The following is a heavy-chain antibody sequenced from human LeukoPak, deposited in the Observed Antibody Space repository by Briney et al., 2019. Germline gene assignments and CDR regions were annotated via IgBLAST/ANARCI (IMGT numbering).Heavy chain of an antibody. V-gene: IGHV4-59*08. J-gene: IGHJ5*02. D-gene: IGHD6-19*01. CDR3: ARKSRFGSGWYWFDP. CDR2: IYYSGST. CDR1: GGSISSYY. Sequence: SETLSLTCTVSGGSISSYYWSWIRQPPGKGLEWIGYIYYSGSTNYNPSLKSRVTISVDTSKNQFSLKLSSVTAADTAVYYCARKSRFGSGWYWFDPWGQGTLVTVSS.